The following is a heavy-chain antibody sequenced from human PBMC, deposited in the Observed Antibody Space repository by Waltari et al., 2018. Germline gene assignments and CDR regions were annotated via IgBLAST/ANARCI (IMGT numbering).Heavy chain of an antibody. CDR3: AKGLWELPPYYYYVMDV. D-gene: IGHD1-7*01. Sequence: QVQLVESGGGVVQPGGSLRLSCAASGFSFITFAMPWVRQAPGKGLEWVALISNDGTDKYYGDSVKGRFTISRDNSKNTLHLQMNTLRAEDTAVYYCAKGLWELPPYYYYVMDVWGQGTTVTVSS. V-gene: IGHV3-30*18. J-gene: IGHJ6*02. CDR1: GFSFITFA. CDR2: ISNDGTDK.